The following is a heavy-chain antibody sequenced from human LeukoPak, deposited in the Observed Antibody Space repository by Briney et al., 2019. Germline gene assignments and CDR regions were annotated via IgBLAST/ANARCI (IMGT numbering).Heavy chain of an antibody. Sequence: GESLKISCKGSGYSFTSYWIGWVRQMPGKGLEWMGIIYPGDSDTRYSPSFQGQVTISADKSISTAHLQWSSLKASDTAMYYCARLRENYYYYYGMDVWGQGTTVTVSS. J-gene: IGHJ6*02. V-gene: IGHV5-51*01. CDR3: ARLRENYYYYYGMDV. CDR2: IYPGDSDT. D-gene: IGHD1-26*01. CDR1: GYSFTSYW.